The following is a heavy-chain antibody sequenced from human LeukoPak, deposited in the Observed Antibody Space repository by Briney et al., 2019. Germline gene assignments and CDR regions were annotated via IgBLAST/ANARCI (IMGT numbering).Heavy chain of an antibody. CDR1: GFTFTNYA. CDR2: ISGSGGST. V-gene: IGHV3-23*01. Sequence: GGSLRLSCAASGFTFTNYAMGWVRQAPGKGLEWVSTISGSGGSTYYADSVKGRLAISRDNSKNTLYLQMNSLRAEDTAVYYCAKLGLGGYCSSTSCYGWSDYWGQGTLVTVSS. D-gene: IGHD2-2*01. J-gene: IGHJ4*02. CDR3: AKLGLGGYCSSTSCYGWSDY.